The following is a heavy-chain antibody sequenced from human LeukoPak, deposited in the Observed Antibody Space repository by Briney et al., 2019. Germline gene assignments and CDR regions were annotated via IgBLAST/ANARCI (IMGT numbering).Heavy chain of an antibody. CDR2: IYYSGST. CDR1: GGSVSSGSYY. V-gene: IGHV4-61*01. J-gene: IGHJ3*02. CDR3: ARDQGDAFDI. Sequence: SETLSFTCTVSGGSVSSGSYYWSWIRQPPGKGLEWIGYIYYSGSTNYNPSLKSRVTISVDTSKNQFSLKLSSVTAADTAVYYCARDQGDAFDIWGQGTMVTVSS.